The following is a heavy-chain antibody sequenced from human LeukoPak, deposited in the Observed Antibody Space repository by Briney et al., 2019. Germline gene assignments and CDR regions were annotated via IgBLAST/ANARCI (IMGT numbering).Heavy chain of an antibody. CDR2: IYYSGST. Sequence: SETLSLTCTVSGGSISSYYWSWIRQPPGKGLEWIGYIYYSGSTNYNPSLKSRVTISVDTSKNRFSLKLSSVTAADTAVYYCARVVPAAQDPYYYYMDVWGKGTTVTVSS. CDR3: ARVVPAAQDPYYYYMDV. V-gene: IGHV4-59*01. CDR1: GGSISSYY. J-gene: IGHJ6*03. D-gene: IGHD2-2*01.